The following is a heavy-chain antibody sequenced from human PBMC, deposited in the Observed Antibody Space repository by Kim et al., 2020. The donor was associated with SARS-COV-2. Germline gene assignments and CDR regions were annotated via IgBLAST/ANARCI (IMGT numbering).Heavy chain of an antibody. CDR3: AREIKERITIFGVTKHPPDY. V-gene: IGHV1-3*01. D-gene: IGHD3-3*01. J-gene: IGHJ4*02. CDR1: GYTFTSYA. Sequence: ASVKVSCKASGYTFTSYAMHWVRQAPGQRLEWMGWINAGNGNTKYSQKFQGRVTITRDTSASTAYMELSSLRSEDTAVYYCAREIKERITIFGVTKHPPDYWGQGTLVTVSS. CDR2: INAGNGNT.